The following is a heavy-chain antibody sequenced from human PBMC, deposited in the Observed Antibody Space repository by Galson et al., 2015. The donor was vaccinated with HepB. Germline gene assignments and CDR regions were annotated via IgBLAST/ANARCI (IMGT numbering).Heavy chain of an antibody. D-gene: IGHD6-19*01. Sequence: SETLSLTCTVYGASMSHYYWSWLRQPPGKGQEWIGYIYNSGRTNNNPSLKSRITVSVDTSKNQFSLKLNSVTAADTAVYYCAKLAVAGYWFDYWGQGTLVTVSS. CDR1: GASMSHYY. J-gene: IGHJ4*02. CDR2: IYNSGRT. V-gene: IGHV4-59*01. CDR3: AKLAVAGYWFDY.